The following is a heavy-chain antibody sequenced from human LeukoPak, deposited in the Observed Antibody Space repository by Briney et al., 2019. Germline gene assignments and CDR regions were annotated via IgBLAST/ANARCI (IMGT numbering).Heavy chain of an antibody. V-gene: IGHV3-74*01. CDR3: ARTAAAHAFDI. CDR1: GFTFSDFW. Sequence: GGSLRLSCAASGFTFSDFWMHWVRQAPGKGLVWVSRINTDGSSTSYADSVKGRFTISRDNAKNTLYLQMNSLRAEDTAVYYCARTAAAHAFDIWGQGTMVTVSS. CDR2: INTDGSST. D-gene: IGHD6-13*01. J-gene: IGHJ3*02.